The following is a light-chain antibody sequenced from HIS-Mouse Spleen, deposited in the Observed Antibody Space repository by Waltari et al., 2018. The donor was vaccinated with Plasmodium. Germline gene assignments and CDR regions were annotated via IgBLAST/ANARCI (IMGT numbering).Light chain of an antibody. CDR1: QSVSSN. V-gene: IGKV3-15*01. J-gene: IGKJ3*01. CDR3: QQYNNWSFT. CDR2: GAS. Sequence: EIVMTQSPATLSVSPGERATHSCRASQSVSSNLAWYQQKPGQAPRLLIYGASTRATGIPARFSGSGSGTEFTLTISSLQSEDFAVDYCQQYNNWSFTFGPGTKVDIK.